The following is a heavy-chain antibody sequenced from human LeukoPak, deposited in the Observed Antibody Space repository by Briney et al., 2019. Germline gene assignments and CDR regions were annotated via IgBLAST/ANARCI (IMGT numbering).Heavy chain of an antibody. V-gene: IGHV3-30-3*01. Sequence: GGSLRLSCAASGFTFSSYAMHWVRQAPGKGLEWGAVISYDGSNTYYADSAKGRFTISRDNSKITLYLQMNSLRAEDTAVYYCAREASLLSYSSGPFDYWGQGTLVTVSS. CDR2: ISYDGSNT. D-gene: IGHD6-19*01. J-gene: IGHJ4*02. CDR3: AREASLLSYSSGPFDY. CDR1: GFTFSSYA.